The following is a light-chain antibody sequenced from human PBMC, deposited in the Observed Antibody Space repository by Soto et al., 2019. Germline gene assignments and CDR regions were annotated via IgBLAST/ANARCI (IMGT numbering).Light chain of an antibody. CDR1: QSISIW. CDR2: AAS. J-gene: IGKJ2*01. V-gene: IGKV1-5*01. Sequence: DIQMTQSPSTLSASVGDRVTITCRASQSISIWLAWYQQKPGKAPKLLIYAASSLQSGVPSRFSGSGSGTDFTLTISSLQPEDFATYYCQQSHITQYTFGQGTKVDIK. CDR3: QQSHITQYT.